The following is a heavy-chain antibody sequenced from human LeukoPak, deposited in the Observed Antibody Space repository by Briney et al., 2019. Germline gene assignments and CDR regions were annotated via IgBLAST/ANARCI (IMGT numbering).Heavy chain of an antibody. CDR1: GFTFDAYG. J-gene: IGHJ4*02. V-gene: IGHV3-30*18. CDR3: AKDSASLSSHFATYFDY. D-gene: IGHD6-13*01. Sequence: GGSLRLSCAASGFTFDAYGMHWVRQAPGKGLEWVAVIPHDGTTNEYYSDSVKGRFTISRDNSKNTLYLQMNTLRTEDTAVYYCAKDSASLSSHFATYFDYWGQGTLVTVSS. CDR2: IPHDGTTNE.